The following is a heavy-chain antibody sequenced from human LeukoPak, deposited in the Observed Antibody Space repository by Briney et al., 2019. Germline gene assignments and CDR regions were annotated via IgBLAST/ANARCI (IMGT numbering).Heavy chain of an antibody. V-gene: IGHV3-7*01. CDR1: GFTFSSYG. Sequence: GGSLRLSCAASGFTFSSYGMSWVRQAPGKGLEWVANINQDGSEKYYVDSVKGRFTISRDNAKNSLYLQMNSLRAEDTAVYYCARVGSDPFDYWGQGTLVTVSS. CDR2: INQDGSEK. J-gene: IGHJ4*02. D-gene: IGHD6-25*01. CDR3: ARVGSDPFDY.